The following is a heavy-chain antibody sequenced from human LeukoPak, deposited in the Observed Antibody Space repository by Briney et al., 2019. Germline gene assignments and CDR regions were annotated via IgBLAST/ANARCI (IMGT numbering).Heavy chain of an antibody. D-gene: IGHD6-6*01. J-gene: IGHJ5*02. V-gene: IGHV4-39*07. Sequence: SETLSLTCTVSGGSISSSSYYWGWIRQPPGKGLEWIGSIYYSGSTYYNPSLKSRVTISVDTSKNQFSLKLSSVTAAGTAVYYCARAHFSSSNWFDPWGQGTLVTVSS. CDR2: IYYSGST. CDR3: ARAHFSSSNWFDP. CDR1: GGSISSSSYY.